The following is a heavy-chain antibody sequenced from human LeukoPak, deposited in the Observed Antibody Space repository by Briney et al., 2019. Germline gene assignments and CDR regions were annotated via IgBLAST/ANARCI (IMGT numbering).Heavy chain of an antibody. CDR2: IYTSGST. Sequence: SETLSLTCTVSGGSISSGSYYWSWIRQPAGKGLEWIGRIYTSGSTNYNPSLESRVTISVDASKNQFSLKLSSATAADTAVYYCARDEDYGDYYYYMDVWGKGTTVTVSS. D-gene: IGHD4-17*01. J-gene: IGHJ6*03. CDR3: ARDEDYGDYYYYMDV. CDR1: GGSISSGSYY. V-gene: IGHV4-61*02.